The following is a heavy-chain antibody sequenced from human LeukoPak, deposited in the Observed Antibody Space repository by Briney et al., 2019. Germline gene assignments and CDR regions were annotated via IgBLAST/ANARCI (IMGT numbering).Heavy chain of an antibody. CDR3: ARVPEIFTFGGVIGAFDI. D-gene: IGHD3-16*01. Sequence: GGSLRLSCAASGFTFSSYWMSWVRQAPGKGLEWVANIKQDGSEKYYVDSVKGRFTISRDNAKNSLYLQMNSLRAEDTVVYYCARVPEIFTFGGVIGAFDIWGQGTMVTVSS. V-gene: IGHV3-7*01. CDR2: IKQDGSEK. J-gene: IGHJ3*02. CDR1: GFTFSSYW.